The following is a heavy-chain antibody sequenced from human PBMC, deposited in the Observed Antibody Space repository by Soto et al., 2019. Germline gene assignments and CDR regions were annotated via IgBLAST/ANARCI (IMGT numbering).Heavy chain of an antibody. D-gene: IGHD5-18*01. CDR3: AKTDGYEVEY. Sequence: PGESLKISCKGSGYSFVSYWIAWVRQMPGKVLEWMGSIYPGDSDTTYSPSIQGQVTISADKSSTTVYLQWNTLKASDTAMYYCAKTDGYEVEYWGQGTQVTVSS. J-gene: IGHJ4*02. CDR2: IYPGDSDT. CDR1: GYSFVSYW. V-gene: IGHV5-51*01.